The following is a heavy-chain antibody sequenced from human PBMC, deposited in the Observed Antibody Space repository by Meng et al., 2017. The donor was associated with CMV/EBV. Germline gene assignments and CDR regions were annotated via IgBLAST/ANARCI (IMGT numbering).Heavy chain of an antibody. J-gene: IGHJ2*01. D-gene: IGHD1-26*01. CDR2: IWYDGSNK. V-gene: IGHV3-33*01. Sequence: GESLKISCAASGFTFSSYGMHWVRQAPGKGLEWVAVIWYDGSNKYYADSVKGRFTISRDNSKNTLYLQMNSLRAEDTAVYYCAREFRNGSYLRHWYFDLWGRGTLVTVSS. CDR1: GFTFSSYG. CDR3: AREFRNGSYLRHWYFDL.